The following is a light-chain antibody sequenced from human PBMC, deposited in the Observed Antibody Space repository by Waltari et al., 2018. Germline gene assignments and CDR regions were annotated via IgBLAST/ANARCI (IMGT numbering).Light chain of an antibody. J-gene: IGKJ2*01. CDR1: QSGSSH. CDR2: DAS. Sequence: EIVMTQSPATLSVSPGERATLSCRAGQSGSSHLAWYQQKPGQPPRLRSVDASRRATGIPARFSGSGSGTEFTLTISSLQSEDFAVYYCQQYNNWPPYTFGQGTKLDIK. V-gene: IGKV3-15*01. CDR3: QQYNNWPPYT.